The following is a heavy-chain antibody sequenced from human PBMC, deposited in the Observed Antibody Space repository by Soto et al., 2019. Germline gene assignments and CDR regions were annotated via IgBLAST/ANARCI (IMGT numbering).Heavy chain of an antibody. CDR3: ARGYGYCYTFYYLSYGMDV. Sequence: SETLSLTCTVSTGSISTYYWSWIRQPPGKGLEWIAYIYYSGSTNYNPSLKSRVTISVDTSKNQFSLKLSSVTAADTAVYYCARGYGYCYTFYYLSYGMDVWGQGTTVTVSS. V-gene: IGHV4-59*01. CDR2: IYYSGST. D-gene: IGHD2-2*02. CDR1: TGSISTYY. J-gene: IGHJ6*02.